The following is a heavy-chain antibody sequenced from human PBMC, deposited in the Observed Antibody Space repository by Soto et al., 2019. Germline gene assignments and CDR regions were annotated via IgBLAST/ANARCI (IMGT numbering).Heavy chain of an antibody. D-gene: IGHD6-13*01. CDR1: GFTFSSYG. Sequence: QVQLVESGGGVVQPGRSLRLSCAASGFTFSSYGIHWVRQAPGKGLELVAVIWYDGSNKYYADSVKGRFTISRDNSKNTLYLQMNSLRAEDTAVYYCARDRRTRSSSLDYWGQGTLVTVSS. CDR2: IWYDGSNK. V-gene: IGHV3-33*01. CDR3: ARDRRTRSSSLDY. J-gene: IGHJ4*02.